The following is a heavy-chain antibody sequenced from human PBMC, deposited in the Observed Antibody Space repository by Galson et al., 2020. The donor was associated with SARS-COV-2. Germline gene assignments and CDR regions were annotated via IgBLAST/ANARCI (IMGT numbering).Heavy chain of an antibody. CDR2: ISSDGSNK. Sequence: TGGSLRLSCAASGLTFSSYGMPWFRQAPGKGLEWVAVISSDGSNKYYADSVKGRFTISIDNSKNTLYLQMNSLRAEDTAVYYCAACIVGATKREYYYYYYGMDGGGQGTTVTVSS. CDR1: GLTFSSYG. CDR3: AACIVGATKREYYYYYYGMDG. V-gene: IGHV3-30*03. J-gene: IGHJ6*02. D-gene: IGHD1-26*01.